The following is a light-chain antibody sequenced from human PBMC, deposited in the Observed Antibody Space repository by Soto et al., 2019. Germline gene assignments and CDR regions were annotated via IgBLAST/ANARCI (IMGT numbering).Light chain of an antibody. Sequence: AIRMTQSPSSFSASTGDRVTITCRASQGISSYLAWYQQKPGKAPKLLIYAASTLQSGVPSRFSGSGSVTDFTLTISCLQSEDFATYDCQQYYSYPPLTFGGGTKVEIK. J-gene: IGKJ4*01. CDR3: QQYYSYPPLT. CDR2: AAS. CDR1: QGISSY. V-gene: IGKV1-8*01.